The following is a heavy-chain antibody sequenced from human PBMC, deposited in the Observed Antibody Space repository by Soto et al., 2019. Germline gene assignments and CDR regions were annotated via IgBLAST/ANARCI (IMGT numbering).Heavy chain of an antibody. V-gene: IGHV1-8*01. J-gene: IGHJ4*01. CDR2: MNPSSGET. D-gene: IGHD3-10*01. Sequence: ASVKVSCKTSGYNFTNFDINWVRQAPGRGLVWMGWMNPSSGETGSAQNFQGRVTMTRDISTRTFFMQLTSLRSEDTAIYYCARLAEHCNVIKCYSNCDFCRRGTQVTVAS. CDR3: ARLAEHCNVIKCYSNCDF. CDR1: GYNFTNFD.